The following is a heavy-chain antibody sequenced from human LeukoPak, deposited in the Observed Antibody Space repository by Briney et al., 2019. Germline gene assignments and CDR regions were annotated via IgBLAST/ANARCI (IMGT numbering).Heavy chain of an antibody. Sequence: ASVRLSCTASGYSFTGYDMHWVRQAPGQGLEWMGWISADNGNTYYAQKLQGRVTITTDTSTSTAYMEMNSLRSDDTAVYYCARGYDILTGDYYYSYMAVCGKGTTVTVSS. D-gene: IGHD3-9*01. CDR2: ISADNGNT. J-gene: IGHJ6*03. CDR3: ARGYDILTGDYYYSYMAV. CDR1: GYSFTGYD. V-gene: IGHV1-18*04.